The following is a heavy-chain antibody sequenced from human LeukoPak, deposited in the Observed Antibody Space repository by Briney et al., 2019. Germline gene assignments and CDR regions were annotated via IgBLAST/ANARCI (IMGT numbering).Heavy chain of an antibody. J-gene: IGHJ3*02. CDR3: ARPLPAAGMAFDI. V-gene: IGHV4-59*08. D-gene: IGHD6-13*01. CDR2: IYYSGST. CDR1: GGSISSYY. Sequence: SETLSLTCTVSGGSISSYYWSWIRQPPGKGLEWIGYIYYSGSTNYNPSLKSRVTISVDTSKNQFSLKLSSVTAADTAVYYCARPLPAAGMAFDIWGQGTMVTVSS.